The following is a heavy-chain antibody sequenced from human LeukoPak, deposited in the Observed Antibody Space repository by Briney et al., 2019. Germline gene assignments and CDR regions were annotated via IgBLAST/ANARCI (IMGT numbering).Heavy chain of an antibody. J-gene: IGHJ3*02. V-gene: IGHV3-33*01. CDR2: IWYDGSNK. CDR1: GFTFSSYG. Sequence: PGRSLRLSCAASGFTFSSYGMHWVRQAPGKGLEWVAVIWYDGSNKYYADSVKGRFTISRDNSKNTLYLQMNSLRAEDTAVYYCARTAPPAAMLDAFDIWGRGTMVTVSS. D-gene: IGHD2-2*01. CDR3: ARTAPPAAMLDAFDI.